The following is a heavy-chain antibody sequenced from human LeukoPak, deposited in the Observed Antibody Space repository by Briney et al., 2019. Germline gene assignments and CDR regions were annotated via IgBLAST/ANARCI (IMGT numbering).Heavy chain of an antibody. CDR3: ARDDYYDSSGWVY. J-gene: IGHJ4*02. Sequence: SQTLSLTCAVSGGSISSGGYSWSWIRQPPGKGLEWIGYIYHSGSTYYNPSLKSRVTISVDRSKNQFSLKLSSVTAADTAVYYCARDDYYDSSGWVYWGQGTLVTVSS. V-gene: IGHV4-30-2*01. CDR2: IYHSGST. D-gene: IGHD3-22*01. CDR1: GGSISSGGYS.